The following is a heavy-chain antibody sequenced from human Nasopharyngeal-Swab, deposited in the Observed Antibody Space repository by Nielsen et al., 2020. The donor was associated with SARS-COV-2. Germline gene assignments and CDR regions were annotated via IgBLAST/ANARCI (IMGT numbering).Heavy chain of an antibody. J-gene: IGHJ4*02. CDR2: IKQDGSEK. V-gene: IGHV3-7*01. CDR1: GFTFSSYW. Sequence: GESLKISCAASGFTFSSYWMSWVRQAPGKGLEWVANIKQDGSEKYYVDSVKGRFTISRDNAKNSLYLQMNSLRAKDTAVYYCARDGLRFLEWLAHDYWGQGTLVTVSS. CDR3: ARDGLRFLEWLAHDY. D-gene: IGHD3-3*01.